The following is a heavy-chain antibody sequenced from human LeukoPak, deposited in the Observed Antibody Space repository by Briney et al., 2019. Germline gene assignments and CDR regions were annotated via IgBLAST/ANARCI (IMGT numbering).Heavy chain of an antibody. CDR1: GYSFTSYW. D-gene: IGHD2-21*02. J-gene: IGHJ5*02. CDR3: ARKRSYCGGDCYSVDGWFDP. V-gene: IGHV5-51*01. CDR2: IYPGDSDT. Sequence: GESLKISCKGSGYSFTSYWIGWVRQMPGKGLEWMGIIYPGDSDTRYSPSFQGQVTISADKSISTAYLQWSSLKASDTAMYYCARKRSYCGGDCYSVDGWFDPWGQGTLVTVSS.